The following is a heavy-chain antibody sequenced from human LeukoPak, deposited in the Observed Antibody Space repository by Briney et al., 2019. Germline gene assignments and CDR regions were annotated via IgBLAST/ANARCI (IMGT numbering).Heavy chain of an antibody. J-gene: IGHJ4*02. CDR3: AENSALEY. CDR2: ISYDGSNK. Sequence: PGGSLRLSCAASGFTFSSYAMHWVRQAPGKGLEWVAVISYDGSNKYYADSVKGRFTISRDNSKSTLYLQMNSLRAEDTAVYYCAENSALEYWGQGTLVTVSS. V-gene: IGHV3-30-3*01. CDR1: GFTFSSYA. D-gene: IGHD1/OR15-1a*01.